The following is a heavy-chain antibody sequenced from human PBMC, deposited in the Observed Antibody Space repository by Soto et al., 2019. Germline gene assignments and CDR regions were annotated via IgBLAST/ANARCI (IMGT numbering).Heavy chain of an antibody. D-gene: IGHD2-2*01. CDR2: IYYSGST. CDR1: GGSISNSGYY. Sequence: PSETLSLTCTVSGGSISNSGYYWGWIRQPPGKGLEWIGSIYYSGSTYYSPSLKSRVTISVDTSKNQFSLNLTSVTAADTAVYFCARQEASSTYYRGYYFGYCGQGTMVTVSS. J-gene: IGHJ4*02. V-gene: IGHV4-39*01. CDR3: ARQEASSTYYRGYYFGY.